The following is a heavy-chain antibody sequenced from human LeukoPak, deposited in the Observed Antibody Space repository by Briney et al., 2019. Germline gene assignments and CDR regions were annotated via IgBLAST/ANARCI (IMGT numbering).Heavy chain of an antibody. Sequence: PGGSLRLSCAASGDTFSSYEMNWVRQAPGKGLEWVSYISSSGSTRYIADSVKGRFTISRDNAKNSLYLQMNSLRVEDTAVYYCARRYCSSTTCPNFDYWGQGTLVTVSS. D-gene: IGHD2-2*01. V-gene: IGHV3-48*03. J-gene: IGHJ4*02. CDR3: ARRYCSSTTCPNFDY. CDR1: GDTFSSYE. CDR2: ISSSGSTR.